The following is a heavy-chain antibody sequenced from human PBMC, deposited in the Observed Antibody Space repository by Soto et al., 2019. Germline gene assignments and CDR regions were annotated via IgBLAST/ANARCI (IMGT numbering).Heavy chain of an antibody. D-gene: IGHD6-19*01. Sequence: GGSLRLSCAASGFTFSSYSMNWVRQAPGKGLEWVSSIGSSSSYIYYADSVKGRFTISRDNAKNSLYLQMNSLRAEDTAVYYCARGYSSGWYVDYWGQGTLVTVSS. J-gene: IGHJ4*02. CDR3: ARGYSSGWYVDY. CDR1: GFTFSSYS. V-gene: IGHV3-21*01. CDR2: IGSSSSYI.